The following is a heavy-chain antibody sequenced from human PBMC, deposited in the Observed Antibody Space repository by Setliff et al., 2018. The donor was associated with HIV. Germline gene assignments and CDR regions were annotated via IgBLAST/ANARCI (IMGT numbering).Heavy chain of an antibody. D-gene: IGHD1-1*01. V-gene: IGHV4-39*01. CDR2: FYYSGST. J-gene: IGHJ1*01. CDR1: GDSISRSRYY. CDR3: ARFPHEREPKT. Sequence: SETLSLTCVVSGDSISRSRYYWGWIRQPPGKGLEWIGSFYYSGSTSYNPSLKSRVTISGDTSKNQVSLKLSSVTAADTAVFYCARFPHEREPKTWGQGTLVTVSS.